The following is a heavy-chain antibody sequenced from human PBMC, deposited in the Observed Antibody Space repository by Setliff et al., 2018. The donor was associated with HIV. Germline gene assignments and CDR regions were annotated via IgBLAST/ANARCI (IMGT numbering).Heavy chain of an antibody. CDR2: ISSSGTTI. J-gene: IGHJ2*01. D-gene: IGHD5-12*01. Sequence: GGSLRLSCAASGFTFSNYEMNWVRQAPGKGLEWVSYISSSGTTIYYADSVKGRFTISRDNAKNSLYLQMNSLRAEDTTIYYCARVPVMATITYWYFDLWGRGTLVTVSS. V-gene: IGHV3-48*03. CDR1: GFTFSNYE. CDR3: ARVPVMATITYWYFDL.